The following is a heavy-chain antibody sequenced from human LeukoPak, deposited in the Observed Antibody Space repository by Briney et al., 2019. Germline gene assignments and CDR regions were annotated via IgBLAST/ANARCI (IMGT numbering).Heavy chain of an antibody. CDR1: GYTCTGYY. CDR3: ARDGAHSLDY. CDR2: VNLNSGGT. Sequence: ASVTVSCKAAGYTCTGYYMHWVRQAPRQGLEWMGRVNLNSGGTNYSQQSQGRVTMTRDTSISTAYMELSRLRSDDTAVYYCARDGAHSLDYWGQGTLVTVSS. D-gene: IGHD6-13*01. J-gene: IGHJ4*02. V-gene: IGHV1-2*06.